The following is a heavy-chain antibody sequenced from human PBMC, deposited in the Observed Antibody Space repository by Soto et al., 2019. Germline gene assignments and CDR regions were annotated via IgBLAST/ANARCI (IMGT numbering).Heavy chain of an antibody. CDR3: ARYRREAVAGYTLDN. D-gene: IGHD6-13*01. J-gene: IGHJ4*02. Sequence: PETLRLTWTVSGGSISRNYWTWIRQPPGKGLEWIGYVYNSGSTNYNPSLKSRVTISEDTSKSQFSLKVNSMTAADTAVYYCARYRREAVAGYTLDNWGQGILVTVSS. CDR2: VYNSGST. V-gene: IGHV4-59*01. CDR1: GGSISRNY.